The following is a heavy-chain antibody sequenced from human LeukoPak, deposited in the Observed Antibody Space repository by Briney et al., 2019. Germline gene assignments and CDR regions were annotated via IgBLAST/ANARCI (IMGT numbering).Heavy chain of an antibody. V-gene: IGHV3-23*01. CDR3: AKVPQPDYYFDY. Sequence: AGGSLRLSCAASGFTFSSYDMSWVREAPGKGLEWVSSNSGSGDRTIYADSVRGRLTISRDNSKSTMYLQMSSLRAEDTAVYSCAKVPQPDYYFDYWGQGFLVTVSS. CDR1: GFTFSSYD. CDR2: NSGSGDRT. J-gene: IGHJ4*02.